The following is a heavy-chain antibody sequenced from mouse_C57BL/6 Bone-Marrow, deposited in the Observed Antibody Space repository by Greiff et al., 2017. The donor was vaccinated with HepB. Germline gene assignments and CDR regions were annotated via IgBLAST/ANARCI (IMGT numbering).Heavy chain of an antibody. CDR3: AGYYGSRGYWYFDV. Sequence: QVQLQQPGAELVKPGASVKMSCKASGYTFTSYWITWVKQRPGQGLEWIGDIYPGSGSTNYNEKFKSKATLTVDTSASTAYRQLSSLTSEDSAVYYCAGYYGSRGYWYFDVWGTGTTVTVSS. D-gene: IGHD1-1*01. J-gene: IGHJ1*03. V-gene: IGHV1-55*01. CDR2: IYPGSGST. CDR1: GYTFTSYW.